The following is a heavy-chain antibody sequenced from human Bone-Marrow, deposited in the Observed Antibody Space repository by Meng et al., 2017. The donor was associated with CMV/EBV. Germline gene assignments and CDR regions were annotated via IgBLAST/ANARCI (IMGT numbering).Heavy chain of an antibody. CDR1: GGTFSSYA. CDR3: ARARTDGYYYYGMDV. D-gene: IGHD5-24*01. J-gene: IGHJ6*02. V-gene: IGHV1-69*05. Sequence: SVKVSCKASGGTFSSYAISWVRQAPGQGFEWMGGIIPIFGTANYAQKFQGRVTITTDESTSTAYMELSSLRSEDTAVYYCARARTDGYYYYGMDVWGQGPTVTVYS. CDR2: IIPIFGTA.